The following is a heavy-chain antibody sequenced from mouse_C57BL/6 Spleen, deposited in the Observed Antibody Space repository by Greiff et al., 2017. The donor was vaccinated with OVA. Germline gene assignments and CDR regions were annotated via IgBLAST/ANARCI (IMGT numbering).Heavy chain of an antibody. J-gene: IGHJ2*01. V-gene: IGHV1-15*01. Sequence: VQLVESGAELVRPGASVTLSCKASGYTFTDYEMHWVKQTPVHGLEWIGAIDPETGGTAYNQKFKGKAILTADKSSSTAYMELRSLTSEDSAVYYCTTKLTLYYFDYWGQGTTLTVSS. CDR3: TTKLTLYYFDY. CDR2: IDPETGGT. CDR1: GYTFTDYE. D-gene: IGHD4-1*01.